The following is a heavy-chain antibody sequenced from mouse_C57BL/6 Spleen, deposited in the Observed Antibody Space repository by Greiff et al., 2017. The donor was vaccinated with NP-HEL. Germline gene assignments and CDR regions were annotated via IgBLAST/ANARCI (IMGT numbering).Heavy chain of an antibody. D-gene: IGHD2-1*01. CDR3: ARGGKAPFAY. Sequence: EVQLVESEGGLVQPGSSMKLSCTASGFTFSDYYMAWVRQVPEKGLEWVANINYDGSSTYYLDSLKSRFIISRDNAKNILYLQMSSLKSEDTATYYCARGGKAPFAYWGQGTLVTVSA. J-gene: IGHJ3*01. V-gene: IGHV5-16*01. CDR2: INYDGSST. CDR1: GFTFSDYY.